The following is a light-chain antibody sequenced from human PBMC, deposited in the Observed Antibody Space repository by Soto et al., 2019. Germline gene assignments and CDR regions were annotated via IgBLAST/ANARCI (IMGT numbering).Light chain of an antibody. J-gene: IGKJ2*01. CDR1: RSITTY. V-gene: IGKV1-39*01. Sequence: IQMTQSPSSLSASVGDRVTITCRASRSITTYLNWYQQKPGKAPKLLISAASNLQSGVPSRFSGSGSGTDFTLTISSLQREDFASYYCQQSYNAPMYTFGQGTKLEI. CDR2: AAS. CDR3: QQSYNAPMYT.